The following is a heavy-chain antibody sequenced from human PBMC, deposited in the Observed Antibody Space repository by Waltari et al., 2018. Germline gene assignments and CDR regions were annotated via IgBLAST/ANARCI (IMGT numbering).Heavy chain of an antibody. V-gene: IGHV4-30-4*01. Sequence: QVQLQESGPGLVKPSQTLSPTCTVSGGSISSPSYYWSWVRLPPGKGLEWIGYDYSSVSTYYNPSLMTRVDISKHTSTNQFSLKLTSVTAADTAVYYCARVTAVTGTGGMDVWGQGTTVIVSS. J-gene: IGHJ6*02. D-gene: IGHD6-19*01. CDR2: DYSSVST. CDR3: ARVTAVTGTGGMDV. CDR1: GGSISSPSYY.